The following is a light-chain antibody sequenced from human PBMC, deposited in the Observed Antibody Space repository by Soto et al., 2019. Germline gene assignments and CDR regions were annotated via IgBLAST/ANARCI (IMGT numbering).Light chain of an antibody. CDR2: EVD. V-gene: IGLV2-8*01. J-gene: IGLJ1*01. Sequence: QAVLTQPPSASGSPGQSVSISCTGTSSNVGGYKYVSWYQQHPGKAPKLIIYEVDKRPSGVPDRFSGSKTGSTASLTVSGLQADDEAEYFCWSYAGRNTYVFGTGTKLTVL. CDR1: SSNVGGYKY. CDR3: WSYAGRNTYV.